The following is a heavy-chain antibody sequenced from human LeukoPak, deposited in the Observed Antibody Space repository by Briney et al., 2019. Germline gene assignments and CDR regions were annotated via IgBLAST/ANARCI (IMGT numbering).Heavy chain of an antibody. V-gene: IGHV3-74*01. D-gene: IGHD5-18*01. J-gene: IGHJ4*02. Sequence: QAGGPLRLSCAASGFTFSSYWMHWVRQAPGKGPVWVSRINSDGSSTSYADSVKGRFTISRDNAKNTLYLQMNSLRAEDTAVYYCAREGDTANFDYWGQGTLVTVSS. CDR2: INSDGSST. CDR1: GFTFSSYW. CDR3: AREGDTANFDY.